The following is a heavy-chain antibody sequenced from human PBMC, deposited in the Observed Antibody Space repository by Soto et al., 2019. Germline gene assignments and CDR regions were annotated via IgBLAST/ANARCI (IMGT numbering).Heavy chain of an antibody. Sequence: QVQLVQSGAEVKRPGSSVKVSCKASGDTFNFYSINWVRQAPGLGLEWMGRVNPIVSMSNYAQKFQGRATMTADKSTGTAYMELSILRSEATAIYYCASSYGSGYRAFDYWGQGALVTVSS. V-gene: IGHV1-69*02. D-gene: IGHD3-10*01. J-gene: IGHJ4*02. CDR3: ASSYGSGYRAFDY. CDR2: VNPIVSMS. CDR1: GDTFNFYS.